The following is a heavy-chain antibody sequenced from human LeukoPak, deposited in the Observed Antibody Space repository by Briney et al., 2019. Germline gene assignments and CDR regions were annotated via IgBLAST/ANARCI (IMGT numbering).Heavy chain of an antibody. Sequence: GASVKVSCKASGYTFTSYYMHWVRQAPGQGLEWMGIINPSGGSTSYAQKFQGRVTMTRDMSTSTVYMELSSLRSEDTAVYYCARVSEWTVTDDYWGQGTLVTVSS. CDR3: ARVSEWTVTDDY. CDR1: GYTFTSYY. J-gene: IGHJ4*02. D-gene: IGHD4-17*01. CDR2: INPSGGST. V-gene: IGHV1-46*01.